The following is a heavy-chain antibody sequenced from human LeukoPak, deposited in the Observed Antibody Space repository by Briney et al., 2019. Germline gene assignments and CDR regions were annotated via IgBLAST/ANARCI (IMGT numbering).Heavy chain of an antibody. CDR3: ARDQDANYYGMDV. CDR2: IYSGGST. CDR1: GFTVSSNY. Sequence: GGSLRLSCAASGFTVSSNYMSWVRQAPGKGLEWVSVIYSGGSTYYADSVKGRFTISRDNSKNTLYLQMNSLRAEDTAVYYCARDQDANYYGMDVWGQGTLVTVSS. V-gene: IGHV3-66*01. J-gene: IGHJ6*02.